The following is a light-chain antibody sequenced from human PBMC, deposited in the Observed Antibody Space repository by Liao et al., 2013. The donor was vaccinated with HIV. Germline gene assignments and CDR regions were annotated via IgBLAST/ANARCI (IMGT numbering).Light chain of an antibody. J-gene: IGLJ3*02. Sequence: SYAVTQPPSVSVSPGQTASITCSGDRLGDKYACWYQQRPGQSPVLVIYQDTNRPSGIPERFSGSKSGNTATLTISGTQAMDEADYYCQAWDIRTGVFGGGTKLTVL. CDR2: QDT. CDR3: QAWDIRTGV. CDR1: RLGDKY. V-gene: IGLV3-1*01.